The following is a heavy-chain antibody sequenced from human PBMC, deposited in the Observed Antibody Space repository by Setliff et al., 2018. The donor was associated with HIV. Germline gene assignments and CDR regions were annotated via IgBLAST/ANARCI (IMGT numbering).Heavy chain of an antibody. Sequence: SETLSLTCSVPGVSINRTDHYWGWIRQSPGKRLEWIGSVSQSGSTYYNPSLRSRVTISMETSNTRFSLWLRSATAADTATYFCARLGRAIDDGGSSLRLDFWGQGMLVTVSS. D-gene: IGHD2-21*01. CDR2: VSQSGST. CDR1: GVSINRTDHY. J-gene: IGHJ4*02. CDR3: ARLGRAIDDGGSSLRLDF. V-gene: IGHV4-38-2*02.